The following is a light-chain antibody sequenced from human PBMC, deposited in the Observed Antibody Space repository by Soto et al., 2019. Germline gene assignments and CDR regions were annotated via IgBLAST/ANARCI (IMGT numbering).Light chain of an antibody. Sequence: DIQMTQSTYSLSASVGDRVTITCQASQDISNYLNWYQQKPGKAPKLLIYDASNLETGVPSRFSGSGSGTDFTFTISCLQPEDFATYYCQQLNSFPITFGQGTLLEI. CDR3: QQLNSFPIT. CDR1: QDISNY. CDR2: DAS. J-gene: IGKJ5*01. V-gene: IGKV1-33*01.